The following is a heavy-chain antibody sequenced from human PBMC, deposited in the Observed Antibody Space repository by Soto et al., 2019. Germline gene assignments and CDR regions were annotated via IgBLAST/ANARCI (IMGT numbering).Heavy chain of an antibody. CDR1: GYTFTSYY. CDR3: ALNAFDF. CDR2: INPSDGST. V-gene: IGHV1-46*01. J-gene: IGHJ3*01. Sequence: QVQLVQSGAEVKKPGASVKLSCKTSGYTFTSYYIHWVRQAPGQGLEWVAIINPSDGSTSTTQKFRGRVTVPRDMSTITVYMDLSSLRSEDTAVYYCALNAFDFWGQGTMVTVSS.